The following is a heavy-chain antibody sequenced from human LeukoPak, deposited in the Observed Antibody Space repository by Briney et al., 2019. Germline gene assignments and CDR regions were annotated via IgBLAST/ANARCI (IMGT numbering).Heavy chain of an antibody. CDR1: GYTFNTYG. Sequence: GASVKVSCKASGYTFNTYGITWVRQAPGQGLEWMGWISGYNGKTKYAQKLQDRVTMTTDTSTTTAYMELRSLRSDDTAVYYCARDAGSSWSIDYWGQGTLVTVSS. CDR2: ISGYNGKT. CDR3: ARDAGSSWSIDY. V-gene: IGHV1-18*01. D-gene: IGHD6-13*01. J-gene: IGHJ4*02.